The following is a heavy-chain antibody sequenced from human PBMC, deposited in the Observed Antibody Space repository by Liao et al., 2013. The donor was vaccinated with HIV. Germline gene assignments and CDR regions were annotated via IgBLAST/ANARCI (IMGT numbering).Heavy chain of an antibody. Sequence: QVQLQESGPGLVKPSQTLSLTCTVSGASISSASYYWSWIRQPAGKAVEWIGRIYVSGSTSYNPSLKSRVTLSVDTSKNQFSLKLSSVTAADTAVYYCARGPVTRFDYWGQGTLVTVSS. CDR2: IYVSGST. D-gene: IGHD4-17*01. CDR1: GASISSASYY. J-gene: IGHJ4*02. V-gene: IGHV4-61*02. CDR3: ARGPVTRFDY.